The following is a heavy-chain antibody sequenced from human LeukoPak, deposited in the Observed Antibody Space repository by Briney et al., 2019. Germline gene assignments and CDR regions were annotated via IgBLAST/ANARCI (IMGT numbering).Heavy chain of an antibody. Sequence: SSETLSLTCAVSGGSISSSNWWSWVRQPPGKGLEWIGEIYHSGSTNYNPSLKSRVTISVDKSKNQFSLKLSSVTAADTAVYYCARDDESYYALDYWGQGTLVTVSS. J-gene: IGHJ4*02. V-gene: IGHV4-4*02. CDR3: ARDDESYYALDY. CDR1: GGSISSSNW. D-gene: IGHD1-26*01. CDR2: IYHSGST.